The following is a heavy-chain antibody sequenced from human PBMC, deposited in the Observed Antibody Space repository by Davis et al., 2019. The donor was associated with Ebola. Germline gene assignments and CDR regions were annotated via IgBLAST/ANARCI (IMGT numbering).Heavy chain of an antibody. CDR2: VYYSGST. CDR1: GGSITSYY. J-gene: IGHJ4*02. V-gene: IGHV4-59*08. D-gene: IGHD2-15*01. Sequence: PSETLSLTCTVSGGSITSYYWSWIRQPPGKGLEWIGYVYYSGSTHDNPSLKSRVTMSIDTSKSQFSLKLSSVTAADTAVYYCAKHVRLGYCVGATCPFDSWGQGTLVTVSS. CDR3: AKHVRLGYCVGATCPFDS.